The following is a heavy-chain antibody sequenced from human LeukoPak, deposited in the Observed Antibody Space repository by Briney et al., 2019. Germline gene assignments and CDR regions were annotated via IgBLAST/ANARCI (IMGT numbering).Heavy chain of an antibody. CDR2: IYYSGST. V-gene: IGHV4-38-2*02. CDR3: ARNYYDSSGYYYFYLDY. Sequence: PSETLSLTCTVSGYSISSGYYWGWIRQPPGKGLEWIGSIYYSGSTHYNPSLKSRVTISVDTSKNQFSLKLSSVTAADTAVYYCARNYYDSSGYYYFYLDYWGQGTLVTVSS. D-gene: IGHD3-22*01. J-gene: IGHJ4*02. CDR1: GYSISSGYY.